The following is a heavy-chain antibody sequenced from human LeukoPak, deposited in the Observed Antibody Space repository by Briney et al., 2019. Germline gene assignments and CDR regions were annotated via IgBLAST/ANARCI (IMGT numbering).Heavy chain of an antibody. CDR3: TRGKSGDLDY. CDR1: GFTFSAYW. D-gene: IGHD7-27*01. J-gene: IGHJ4*02. CDR2: INSDGSGT. Sequence: PGGSLRLSCAASGFTFSAYWMHWVRQTPEKGLVWVSRINSDGSGTSYADSVKGRFTISRDNAKNTLYLQMNSLRAEDTAVYYCTRGKSGDLDYWGQGTQVTVSS. V-gene: IGHV3-74*01.